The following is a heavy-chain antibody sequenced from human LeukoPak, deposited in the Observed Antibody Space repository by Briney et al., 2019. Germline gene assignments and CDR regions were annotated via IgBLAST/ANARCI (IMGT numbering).Heavy chain of an antibody. D-gene: IGHD2-8*01. CDR3: AKDCTRQAY. V-gene: IGHV3-7*03. J-gene: IGHJ4*02. CDR2: IKEDGSDK. CDR1: GFTFSNYW. Sequence: PGGSLRLSCAASGFTFSNYWMSWARQTPGKGLEWVANIKEDGSDKYYVDSLKGRFTISRDNAKNSLYLQMNSLRAEDTAVYYCAKDCTRQAYWGQGILVTVSS.